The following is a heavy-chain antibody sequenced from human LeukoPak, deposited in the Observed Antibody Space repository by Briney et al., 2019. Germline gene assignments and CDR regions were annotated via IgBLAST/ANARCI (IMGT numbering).Heavy chain of an antibody. Sequence: GESLKISCKHSEYSFPNYCIGWVRQMPGKGLEWMGIIYPGDSDTRYSPSFQGQVTISADKSISTAYLQWSSLKASDTAMYYCARMQWLYWFDPWGQGTLVTVSS. J-gene: IGHJ5*02. CDR1: EYSFPNYC. D-gene: IGHD6-19*01. V-gene: IGHV5-51*01. CDR2: IYPGDSDT. CDR3: ARMQWLYWFDP.